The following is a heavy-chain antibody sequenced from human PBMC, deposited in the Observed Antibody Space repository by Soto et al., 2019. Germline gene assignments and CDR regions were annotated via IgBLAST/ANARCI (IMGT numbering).Heavy chain of an antibody. D-gene: IGHD3-10*01. J-gene: IGHJ3*02. CDR2: ISAYNGNT. CDR3: ATIWFGELSDAFDI. Sequence: ASVKVSCKASGYAFTSYGISWLLQAPGQGLEWMGWISAYNGNTNYAQKLQGRVTMTTDTSTSTAYMELRSLRSDDTAVYYCATIWFGELSDAFDIWGQGTMVTVSS. CDR1: GYAFTSYG. V-gene: IGHV1-18*01.